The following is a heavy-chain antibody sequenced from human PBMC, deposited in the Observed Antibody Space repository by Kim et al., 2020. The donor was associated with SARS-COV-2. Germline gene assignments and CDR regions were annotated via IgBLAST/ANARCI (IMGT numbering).Heavy chain of an antibody. V-gene: IGHV3-23*01. CDR1: GFSFSSYA. Sequence: GGSLRLSCAASGFSFSSYAMSWVRQAPGKGLEWVSAIRDSGSTTYYADSVKGRFTLSRDNSKKTLYLQMNSLRAEDTAVYYCAKGNYDYNSFYFDYWGQGTLVTVSS. J-gene: IGHJ4*02. CDR2: IRDSGSTT. D-gene: IGHD3-16*01. CDR3: AKGNYDYNSFYFDY.